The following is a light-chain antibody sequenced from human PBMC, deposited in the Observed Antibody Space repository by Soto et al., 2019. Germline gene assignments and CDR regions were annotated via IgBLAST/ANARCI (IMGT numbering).Light chain of an antibody. Sequence: QSALTQPASVSGSPGQSITISCTGTSSDVGGYNYVSWYQQHPGKAPKLMIYEVSNRPSGVSNRFSGSKSGNTASLTISGLQAEDEADYYCSSYTSSSTLAGWVFGGGTKVTVL. CDR2: EVS. V-gene: IGLV2-14*01. CDR3: SSYTSSSTLAGWV. J-gene: IGLJ3*02. CDR1: SSDVGGYNY.